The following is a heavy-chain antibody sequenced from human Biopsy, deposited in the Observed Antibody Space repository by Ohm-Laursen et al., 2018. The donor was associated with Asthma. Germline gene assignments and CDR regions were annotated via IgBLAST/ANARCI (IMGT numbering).Heavy chain of an antibody. D-gene: IGHD6-6*01. CDR2: IYYSGST. CDR3: AVYSSGGFDY. V-gene: IGHV4-59*03. J-gene: IGHJ4*02. CDR1: GDSIRRDH. Sequence: SETLSLTCTVSGDSIRRDHWSWIRQPPGRGLEWVGYIYYSGSTNYNPSLKSRITISVDASKNQFSLKLNSVTAADTAIYYCAVYSSGGFDYWGQGSLVTVSS.